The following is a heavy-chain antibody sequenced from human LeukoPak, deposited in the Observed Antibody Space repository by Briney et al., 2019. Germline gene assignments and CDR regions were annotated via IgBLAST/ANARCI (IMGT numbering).Heavy chain of an antibody. CDR1: GYTFTSYD. CDR3: ARRLEKDDAFDI. CDR2: MNANSGTT. V-gene: IGHV1-8*01. J-gene: IGHJ3*02. Sequence: ASVKVSCKASGYTFTSYDINWVRPATGQGLEWMGWMNANSGTTGYAQKFQGRVTMTRNTSISTDYMELSSLRSEDTAVYYCARRLEKDDAFDIWGQGTMVTVSS.